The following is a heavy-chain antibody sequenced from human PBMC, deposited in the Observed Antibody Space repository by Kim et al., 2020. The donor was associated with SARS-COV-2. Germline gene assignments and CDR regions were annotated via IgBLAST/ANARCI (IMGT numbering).Heavy chain of an antibody. CDR3: ALGWYFDY. CDR1: GGSISSYY. V-gene: IGHV4-59*08. Sequence: SETLSLTCTVSGGSISSYYWSWIRQPPGKGLEWIGYIYYSGSTNYNPSLKSRVTISVDTSKNQFSLKLSSVTAADTAVYYCALGWYFDYWGQGTLVTVSS. J-gene: IGHJ4*02. CDR2: IYYSGST. D-gene: IGHD3-16*01.